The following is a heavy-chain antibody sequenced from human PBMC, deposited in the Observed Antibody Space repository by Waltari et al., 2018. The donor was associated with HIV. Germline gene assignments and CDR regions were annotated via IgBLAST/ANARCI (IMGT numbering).Heavy chain of an antibody. J-gene: IGHJ6*04. D-gene: IGHD7-27*01. CDR1: GFTFADYT. V-gene: IGHV3-43*01. CDR3: VKDRLALGSAYWGGSNYGMDI. CDR2: SRWAGGVR. Sequence: EVKLVESGGAVVQPGGSLRLTCAGSGFTFADYTMYWGRQGVGSGLEWLGCSRWAGGVRSFGDSVKCRFTIDRDKTTNSLYLDLRRLTVDDSGVYFCVKDRLALGSAYWGGSNYGMDIWGKGTTVIVSP.